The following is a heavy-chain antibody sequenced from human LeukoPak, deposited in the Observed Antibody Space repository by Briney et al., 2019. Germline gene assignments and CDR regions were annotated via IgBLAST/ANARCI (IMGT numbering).Heavy chain of an antibody. CDR2: ISGSGGTT. V-gene: IGHV3-23*01. Sequence: GGSLRLSCAASGFTFSSYAMSWVRQAPGRGLEWVSLISGSGGTTYYADSMKGRFTISRDNSKNTLFLQMNSLRAEDTAVYYCAKDFVTTVTTTPGVDYWGQGTLVTVSS. CDR3: AKDFVTTVTTTPGVDY. CDR1: GFTFSSYA. D-gene: IGHD4-11*01. J-gene: IGHJ4*02.